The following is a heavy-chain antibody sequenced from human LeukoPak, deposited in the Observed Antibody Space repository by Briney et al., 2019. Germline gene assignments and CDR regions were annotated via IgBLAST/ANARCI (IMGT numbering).Heavy chain of an antibody. J-gene: IGHJ4*02. Sequence: GASVKVSCKASGGTFSSYAISWVRQAPGQGLEWMGGIIPIFGTANYAQKFQGRVTITADESTSTAYMELSSLRSEDTAVYYCARERRPAAGYFDYWGQGTLVTVSS. D-gene: IGHD6-13*01. CDR2: IIPIFGTA. V-gene: IGHV1-69*13. CDR1: GGTFSSYA. CDR3: ARERRPAAGYFDY.